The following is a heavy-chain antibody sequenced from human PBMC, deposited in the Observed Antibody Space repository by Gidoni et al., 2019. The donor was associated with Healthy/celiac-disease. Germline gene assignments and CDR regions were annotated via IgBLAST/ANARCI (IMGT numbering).Heavy chain of an antibody. CDR2: ISAYNGNT. D-gene: IGHD5-18*01. Sequence: CKASGYTFTSYGISWVRQAPGQGLEWMGWISAYNGNTNYAQKLQGSVTMTTDTSTSTAYMEMRSLRSDDTAVYYCAMGTAMVFDYWGQGTLVTVSS. CDR3: AMGTAMVFDY. CDR1: GYTFTSYG. J-gene: IGHJ4*02. V-gene: IGHV1-18*01.